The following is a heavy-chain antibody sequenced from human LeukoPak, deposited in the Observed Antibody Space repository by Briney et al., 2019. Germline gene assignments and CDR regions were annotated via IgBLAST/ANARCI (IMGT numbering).Heavy chain of an antibody. J-gene: IGHJ3*02. D-gene: IGHD2-21*02. CDR3: ARELIVLGTGIAELRRTKTDAFDI. CDR1: GYTFTSYD. Sequence: ASVKVSCKASGYTFTSYDINWVRQATGQGLEWMGWMNPNSGNTGYAQKFQGRVTITRNTSISTAYMELSSLRSEDTAVYYCARELIVLGTGIAELRRTKTDAFDIWGQGTMVTVSS. V-gene: IGHV1-8*03. CDR2: MNPNSGNT.